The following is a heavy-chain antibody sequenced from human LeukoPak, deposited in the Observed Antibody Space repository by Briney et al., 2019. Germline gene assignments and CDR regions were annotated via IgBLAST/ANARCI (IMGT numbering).Heavy chain of an antibody. Sequence: PSETLSLTCTVSGGSISSYYWSWIRQPPGKGLEWIGYIYYSGSTNYNPSLKSRVTISVDTSKNQFSLKLSSVTAADTAVYYCARGGGAYYDYVWGSYGGTFDIWGQGTMVTVSS. CDR1: GGSISSYY. CDR2: IYYSGST. J-gene: IGHJ3*02. CDR3: ARGGGAYYDYVWGSYGGTFDI. V-gene: IGHV4-59*01. D-gene: IGHD3-16*01.